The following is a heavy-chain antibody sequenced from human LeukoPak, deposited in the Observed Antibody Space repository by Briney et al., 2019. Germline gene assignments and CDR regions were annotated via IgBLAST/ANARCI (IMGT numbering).Heavy chain of an antibody. CDR1: GFTFSSYA. CDR2: ISYDGSNK. D-gene: IGHD3-10*01. CDR3: ARDLWDGESSW. J-gene: IGHJ4*02. Sequence: QSGGSLRLSCAASGFTFSSYAMHWVRQAPGKGLEWVAVISYDGSNKYYADSVKGRFTISRDNSKNTLYLQMNSLRAEDTAVYYCARDLWDGESSWWGQGTLVTVSS. V-gene: IGHV3-30*04.